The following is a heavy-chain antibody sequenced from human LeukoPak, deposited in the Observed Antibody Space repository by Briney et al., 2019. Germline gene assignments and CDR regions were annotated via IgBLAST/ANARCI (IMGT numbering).Heavy chain of an antibody. CDR1: GFTFSSYS. D-gene: IGHD3-22*01. Sequence: GGSLRLSCAASGFTFSSYSMNWVRQAPGKGLEWVSYISSSSSTIYYADSVKGRFTISRDNAKNSLYLQMNSLRAEDTAVYYCARDVEIVVVMVSYFDYWGQGTLVTVSS. CDR2: ISSSSSTI. CDR3: ARDVEIVVVMVSYFDY. J-gene: IGHJ4*02. V-gene: IGHV3-48*01.